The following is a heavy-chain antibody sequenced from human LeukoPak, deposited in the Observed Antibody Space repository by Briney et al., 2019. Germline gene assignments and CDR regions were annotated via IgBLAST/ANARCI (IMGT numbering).Heavy chain of an antibody. CDR1: GFTFSSYW. V-gene: IGHV3-74*01. D-gene: IGHD3-22*01. CDR2: INSDGSST. CDR3: ARRSGYYYGFDP. J-gene: IGHJ5*02. Sequence: GGSLRLSCAASGFTFSSYWMHRVRQAPGKGLVWVSRINSDGSSTSYADSVKGRFTISRDNAKNTLYLQMNSLRAEDTAVYYCARRSGYYYGFDPWGQGTLVTVSS.